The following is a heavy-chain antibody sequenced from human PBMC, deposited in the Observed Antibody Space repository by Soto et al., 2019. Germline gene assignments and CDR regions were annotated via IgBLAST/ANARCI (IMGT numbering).Heavy chain of an antibody. V-gene: IGHV1-2*02. CDR2: INPNSDVT. CDR1: GYTFNAYY. Sequence: QVQLVQSGAEVKKPGASVKVSCKASGYTFNAYYIHWVRQAPGQGLEWMGWINPNSDVTSYTQSFLYRVTMTRDMPITTAYMELTRLRSDDTAVYYCVRVAFNNHYDFDYWGQGTLITVSS. CDR3: VRVAFNNHYDFDY. D-gene: IGHD3-16*01. J-gene: IGHJ4*02.